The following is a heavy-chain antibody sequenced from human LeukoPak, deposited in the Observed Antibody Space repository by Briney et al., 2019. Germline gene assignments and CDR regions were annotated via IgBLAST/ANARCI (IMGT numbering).Heavy chain of an antibody. Sequence: GRSLRLSCAASGFTFSSYGMHWVRQAPGKGLEWVAVISHDGSNKYYADSVKGRFTISRDNSKNTLYLQMNSLRAEDTAVYYCAKDLSGSYAFDYWGQGTLVTVSS. CDR2: ISHDGSNK. V-gene: IGHV3-30*18. J-gene: IGHJ4*02. D-gene: IGHD1-26*01. CDR1: GFTFSSYG. CDR3: AKDLSGSYAFDY.